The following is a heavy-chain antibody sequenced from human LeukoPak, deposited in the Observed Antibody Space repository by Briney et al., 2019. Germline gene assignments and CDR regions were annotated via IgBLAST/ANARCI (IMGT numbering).Heavy chain of an antibody. Sequence: GGSLRLSCAASGFTFSSHWMSWVRQAPGKGLEWVANIKKDGSEKYYVDAVKGRFTISRDNAKTSLYLQMNRLRAEDTAVYYCARDLSGIAGYTYGRGIDYWGQGTLVTVSS. CDR3: ARDLSGIAGYTYGRGIDY. D-gene: IGHD5-18*01. V-gene: IGHV3-7*01. CDR2: IKKDGSEK. J-gene: IGHJ4*02. CDR1: GFTFSSHW.